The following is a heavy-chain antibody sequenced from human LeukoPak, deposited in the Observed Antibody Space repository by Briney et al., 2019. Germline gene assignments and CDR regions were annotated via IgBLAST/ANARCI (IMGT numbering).Heavy chain of an antibody. J-gene: IGHJ4*02. Sequence: SETLSLTCAVYGGSFSDYYWSWIRQPPGKGLECIGEINQSGSTNYSPSPKSRVTISVDTSKNQFSLKLGSVTAADTAVYYCARGPGEYDSSPGYYFDYWGQGTLVTVSS. V-gene: IGHV4-34*01. CDR1: GGSFSDYY. D-gene: IGHD3-22*01. CDR3: ARGPGEYDSSPGYYFDY. CDR2: INQSGST.